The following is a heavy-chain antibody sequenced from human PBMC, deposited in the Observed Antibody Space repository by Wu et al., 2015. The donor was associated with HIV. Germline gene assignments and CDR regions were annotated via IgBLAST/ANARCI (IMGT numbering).Heavy chain of an antibody. V-gene: IGHV1-8*01. CDR3: ASQLYYDSVNGAYFDY. Sequence: QVQLVQSGAEVTEPGASVMVSCKASQYTFINYDVHWVRQAAGQGLEWMGWINPKSGHTGYSQNFQGRVTLTRDTSISTAYMELSSLRSEDTAVYYCASQLYYDSVNGAYFDYWGQGTLVTVSS. CDR2: INPKSGHT. J-gene: IGHJ4*02. CDR1: QYTFINYD. D-gene: IGHD3-22*01.